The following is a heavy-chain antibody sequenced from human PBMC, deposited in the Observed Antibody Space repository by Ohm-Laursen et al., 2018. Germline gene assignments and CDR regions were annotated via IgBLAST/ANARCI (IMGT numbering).Heavy chain of an antibody. D-gene: IGHD4-11*01. CDR1: GFTFSSYA. J-gene: IGHJ6*02. CDR3: AKDRTTVPYYGMDA. Sequence: SLRLSCTASGFTFSSYAMNWVRQAPGKGLEWVSAISGSGGSTYYADSVKGPFTISRDNSKDTLYLQMNSLRAEDTAVYYCAKDRTTVPYYGMDAWGQGTTVTVFS. V-gene: IGHV3-23*01. CDR2: ISGSGGST.